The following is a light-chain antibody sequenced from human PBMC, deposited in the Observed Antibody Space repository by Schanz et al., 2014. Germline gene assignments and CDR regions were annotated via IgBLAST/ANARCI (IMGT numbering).Light chain of an antibody. Sequence: EIVLTQSPGTLSLSPGERATLSCRASQSVNSIYLAWYQQKPGQAPRLLIYGASSRASGIPDRFSGSGSGTDFTLTISRLEPEDFATYYCQQYNSYPLTFGGGTKVEIK. CDR2: GAS. V-gene: IGKV3-20*01. J-gene: IGKJ4*01. CDR1: QSVNSIY. CDR3: QQYNSYPLT.